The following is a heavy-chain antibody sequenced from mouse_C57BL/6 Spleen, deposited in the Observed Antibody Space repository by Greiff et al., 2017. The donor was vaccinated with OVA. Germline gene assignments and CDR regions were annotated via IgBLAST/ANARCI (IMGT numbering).Heavy chain of an antibody. CDR1: GFNIKDDY. J-gene: IGHJ4*01. Sequence: VQLQQSGAELVRPGASVKMSCTASGFNIKDDYMHWVKQRPEQGLEWIGWIDPENGDTEYASKFQGKATITADTSSNTAYLQLSSLTSEDTAVYYCTTVARRAMDYWGQGTSVTVSS. D-gene: IGHD6-1*01. CDR2: IDPENGDT. CDR3: TTVARRAMDY. V-gene: IGHV14-4*01.